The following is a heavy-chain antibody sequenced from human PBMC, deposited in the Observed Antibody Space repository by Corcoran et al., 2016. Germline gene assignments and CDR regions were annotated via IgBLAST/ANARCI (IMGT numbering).Heavy chain of an antibody. V-gene: IGHV1-69*06. CDR2: IIPIFGSA. D-gene: IGHD1-1*01. CDR1: GGTFSSYA. J-gene: IGHJ4*02. CDR3: AKGKGNWNYYDY. Sequence: QVQLVQSGAEMKKPGSSVKVSCKASGGTFSSYAISWVRQAPGQGLEWMGGIIPIFGSANYAQKFQGRVTITADRSTTTAYMELNSRRFEDTVVYYCAKGKGNWNYYDYWGRGTLVTVSS.